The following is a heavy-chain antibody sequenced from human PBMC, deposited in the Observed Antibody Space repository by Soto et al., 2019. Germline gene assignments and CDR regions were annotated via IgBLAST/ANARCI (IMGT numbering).Heavy chain of an antibody. Sequence: QVPLVESGGGLVKPGGSLRLSCAASGFAFSDYYMTWIRQAPGKGLEWVSYMSSSGNDIYYADSVKGRFTISRDNIQNSLYLQMNSLRAEDTAIYYCARVGQDYYYGMDVWGQGTTVTVSS. V-gene: IGHV3-11*01. CDR1: GFAFSDYY. CDR3: ARVGQDYYYGMDV. J-gene: IGHJ6*02. CDR2: MSSSGNDI. D-gene: IGHD3-16*01.